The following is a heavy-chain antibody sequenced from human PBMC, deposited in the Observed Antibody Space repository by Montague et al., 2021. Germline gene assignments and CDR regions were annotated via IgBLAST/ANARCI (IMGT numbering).Heavy chain of an antibody. CDR3: VKDTRDYYPDF. CDR2: INGNSINI. CDR1: GFIFNNYV. D-gene: IGHD3-3*01. J-gene: IGHJ4*02. Sequence: SRRLSLSASGFIFNNYVMNGVRQAPGKGLEWVSGINGNSINIDYADSVKGRFTISRDNAKNSLYLQMNSLRAEDTAFYYCVKDTRDYYPDFWGQGILVTVSS. V-gene: IGHV3-9*01.